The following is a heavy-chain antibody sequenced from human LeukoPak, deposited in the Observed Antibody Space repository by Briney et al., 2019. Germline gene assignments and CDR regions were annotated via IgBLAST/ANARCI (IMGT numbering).Heavy chain of an antibody. CDR3: ASISSGYHLMS. CDR2: ISTDGSNK. CDR1: GFTFRTYA. Sequence: GGSLRLSCTVSGFTFRTYAMHWVRQAPGKGLERVAVISTDGSNKYYADSVKGRFTISRDNSKNTLYLQMNSLRAEDTAVYYCASISSGYHLMSWGQGTLVTVSS. J-gene: IGHJ5*02. D-gene: IGHD3-22*01. V-gene: IGHV3-30-3*01.